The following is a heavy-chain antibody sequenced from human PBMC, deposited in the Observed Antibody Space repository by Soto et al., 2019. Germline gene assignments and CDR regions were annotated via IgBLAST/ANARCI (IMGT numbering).Heavy chain of an antibody. CDR3: ARSQRATYCGGDCYGFFSDY. D-gene: IGHD2-21*02. J-gene: IGHJ4*02. V-gene: IGHV4-39*01. Sequence: SETLSLTCTVSGDSMSTSSYYWAWIRQPPGKNLEWVASVSYSGKAYYTPSFKSRVTISVDTSKTQFSLQLSSVTAADTAVYYCARSQRATYCGGDCYGFFSDYWGQGTLVTVSS. CDR2: VSYSGKA. CDR1: GDSMSTSSYY.